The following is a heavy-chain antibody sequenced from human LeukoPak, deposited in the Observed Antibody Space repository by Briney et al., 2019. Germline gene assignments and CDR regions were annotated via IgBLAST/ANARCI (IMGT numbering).Heavy chain of an antibody. CDR3: ARGGYSSSCYPPPWFDP. CDR2: ISSSSSYI. V-gene: IGHV3-21*01. CDR1: GFTFSSHS. D-gene: IGHD6-13*01. J-gene: IGHJ5*02. Sequence: PGGSLTLSCAASGFTFSSHSMNWVRQAPGKGLKWVSSISSSSSYIYYADSVKGRFTISRDNAKNSLYLQMNSLRAEDTAVYYCARGGYSSSCYPPPWFDPWGQGTLVTVYS.